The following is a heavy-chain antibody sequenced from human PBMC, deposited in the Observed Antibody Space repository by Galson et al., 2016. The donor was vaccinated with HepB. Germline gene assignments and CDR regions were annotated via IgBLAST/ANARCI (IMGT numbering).Heavy chain of an antibody. CDR2: ISGTSTYI. V-gene: IGHV3-21*04. Sequence: SLRLSCAASGFTFNTYSMNWVRQAPGKGLEWVSSISGTSTYIYYADSVKGRFTISRDNAKNSLYLQMNNVRAEDTAVYYCAKGPTGYYYYGMDVWGQGTTVTVSS. D-gene: IGHD1-14*01. CDR1: GFTFNTYS. J-gene: IGHJ6*02. CDR3: AKGPTGYYYYGMDV.